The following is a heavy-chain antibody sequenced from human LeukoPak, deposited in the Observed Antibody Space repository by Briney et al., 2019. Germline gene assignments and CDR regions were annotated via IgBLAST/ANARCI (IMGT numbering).Heavy chain of an antibody. CDR2: INTSGGGT. V-gene: IGHV1-46*01. J-gene: IGHJ4*02. Sequence: ASVKVSCKASGYTFTNNYIHWVRQAPGQGLEWMGIINTSGGGTTYAQKFQGRVTMTRDTSTSTVSMELSSLRSEDTAVYYCAREYSDSSGYFLTVYYLDYWGQGTLVTVSS. CDR1: GYTFTNNY. CDR3: AREYSDSSGYFLTVYYLDY. D-gene: IGHD3-22*01.